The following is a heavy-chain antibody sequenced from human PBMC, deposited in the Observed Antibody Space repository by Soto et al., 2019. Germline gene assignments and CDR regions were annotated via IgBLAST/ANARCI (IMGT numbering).Heavy chain of an antibody. CDR2: ISGSGGST. J-gene: IGHJ3*02. CDR3: AKDVEDIYGDPDDAFDI. D-gene: IGHD4-17*01. V-gene: IGHV3-23*01. Sequence: GGXXXXXXXXXXXXAAXXFTFSSYAMSWVRQAPGKXXXXXXAISGSGGSTYYADSVKGRFTXXXXXXXXXXXXXXXXXXXXXXAVYYCAKDVEDIYGDPDDAFDIWGQGTMVTVSS. CDR1: XFTFSSYA.